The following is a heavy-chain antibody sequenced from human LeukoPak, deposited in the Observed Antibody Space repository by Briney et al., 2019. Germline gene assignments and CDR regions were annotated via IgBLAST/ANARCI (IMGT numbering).Heavy chain of an antibody. Sequence: SQTLSLTCTVSGGSISSGGYYWSWIRQHPGKGLEWIGYIYYSGSTYYNPSLKNRVTISVDTSKNQFSLKLSSVTAADTAVYYCARDRGYSSSWYIDYWGQGTLVTVSS. CDR3: ARDRGYSSSWYIDY. V-gene: IGHV4-31*03. CDR2: IYYSGST. CDR1: GGSISSGGYY. J-gene: IGHJ4*02. D-gene: IGHD6-13*01.